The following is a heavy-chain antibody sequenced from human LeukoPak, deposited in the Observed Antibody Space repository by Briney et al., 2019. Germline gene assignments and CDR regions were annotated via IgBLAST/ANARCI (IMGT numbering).Heavy chain of an antibody. Sequence: ASVKVSCKASGYTFTGYYIHWVRQAPGQGFEWMGWSKSSDGETNCAQKFQGRVTMTRDTSISTAYMELTSLRSDDTAVYYCARRGLGPDYWGQGTLVTVSS. CDR1: GYTFTGYY. D-gene: IGHD6-19*01. J-gene: IGHJ4*02. V-gene: IGHV1-2*02. CDR2: SKSSDGET. CDR3: ARRGLGPDY.